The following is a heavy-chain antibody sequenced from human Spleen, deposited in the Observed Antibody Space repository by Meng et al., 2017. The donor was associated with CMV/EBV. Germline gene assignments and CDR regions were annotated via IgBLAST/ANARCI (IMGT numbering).Heavy chain of an antibody. V-gene: IGHV3-23*01. CDR2: IRGSGGRT. D-gene: IGHD4-17*01. Sequence: WVSPIRGSGGRTYCADSVKGRFTISRDSSKNTLYLQMNSLRAEDTAVYYCARDLDGDYFDYWGQGTLVTVSS. J-gene: IGHJ4*02. CDR3: ARDLDGDYFDY.